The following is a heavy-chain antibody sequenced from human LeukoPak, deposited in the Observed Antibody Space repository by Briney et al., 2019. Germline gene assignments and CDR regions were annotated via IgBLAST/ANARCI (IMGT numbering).Heavy chain of an antibody. D-gene: IGHD2-2*01. CDR3: ARDQIVMIPAAADYYYYYMDV. J-gene: IGHJ6*03. CDR2: MFMSGST. CDR1: GDSISSYY. V-gene: IGHV4-4*07. Sequence: PSETLSLTCTVSGDSISSYYWSWIRQPAGKGLEWIGRMFMSGSTKYNPSLQSRVTMSIDTSKNQFSLKLSSVTAADTAVYYCARDQIVMIPAAADYYYYYMDVWGKGTTVTVSS.